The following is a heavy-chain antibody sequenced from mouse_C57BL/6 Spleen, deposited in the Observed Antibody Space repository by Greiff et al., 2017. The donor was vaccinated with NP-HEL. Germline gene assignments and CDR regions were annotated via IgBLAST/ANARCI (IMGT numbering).Heavy chain of an antibody. Sequence: QVQLKQSGPELVKPGASVKISCKASGYAFSSSWMNWVKQRPGKGLEWIGRIYPGDGDTNYNGKFKGKATLTADKSSSTAYMQLSSLTSEDSAVYFCAIGSSPPYWYFDVWGTGTTVTVSS. D-gene: IGHD1-1*01. CDR1: GYAFSSSW. J-gene: IGHJ1*03. V-gene: IGHV1-82*01. CDR2: IYPGDGDT. CDR3: AIGSSPPYWYFDV.